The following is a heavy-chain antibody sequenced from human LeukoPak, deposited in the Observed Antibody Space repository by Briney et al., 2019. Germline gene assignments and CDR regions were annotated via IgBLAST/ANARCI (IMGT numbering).Heavy chain of an antibody. CDR2: IYTSGST. CDR3: ARQSPPGAAAEDDY. J-gene: IGHJ4*02. CDR1: GGSISSGSYY. Sequence: SQTLSLTCTVSGGSISSGSYYWSWIRQPAGKGLEWIGRIYTSGSTNYDPSLKSRVTISVDTSKNQFSLKLGSVTAADTAVYYCARQSPPGAAAEDDYWGQGTLVTVSS. D-gene: IGHD6-13*01. V-gene: IGHV4-61*02.